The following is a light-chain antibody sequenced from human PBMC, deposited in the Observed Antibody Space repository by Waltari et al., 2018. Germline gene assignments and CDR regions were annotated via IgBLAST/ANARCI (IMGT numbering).Light chain of an antibody. CDR3: QRYYSHPFT. CDR2: WAS. V-gene: IGKV4-1*01. Sequence: IVTTQSLDSLDAPLAETASINGRFSQTILYTPNNKNHLAWFQHKRGQPPRLLIYWASTRESGVPERFSGSGSETDFNLTISSLQAEDVAVYFCQRYYSHPFTFGPGTTVDV. J-gene: IGKJ3*01. CDR1: QTILYTPNNKNH.